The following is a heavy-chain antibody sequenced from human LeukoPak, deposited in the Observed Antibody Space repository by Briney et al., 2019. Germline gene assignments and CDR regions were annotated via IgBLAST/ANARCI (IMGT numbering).Heavy chain of an antibody. J-gene: IGHJ6*02. V-gene: IGHV4-30-4*01. Sequence: SQTLSLTCTVSGGSISSGDYYWGWIRQPPGKGLEWIGYIYYSGSTYYNPSLKSRVTISVDTSKNQFSLKLSSVTAADTAVYYCARDVIYGDYYYYGMDVWGQGTTVTVSS. CDR3: ARDVIYGDYYYYGMDV. CDR1: GGSISSGDYY. CDR2: IYYSGST. D-gene: IGHD4-17*01.